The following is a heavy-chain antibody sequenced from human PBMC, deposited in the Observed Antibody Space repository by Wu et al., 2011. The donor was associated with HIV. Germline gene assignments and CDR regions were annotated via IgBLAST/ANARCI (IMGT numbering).Heavy chain of an antibody. CDR2: INPNTGDT. CDR3: ARVGGEADY. CDR1: GYTFTGYY. Sequence: QVQLVQSGAEVKKPGASVKVSCKASGYTFTGYYIHWMRQAPGQGLEWMGRINPNTGDTDYAQIFQDRVTMTRDTSISTAYMELSRLRSDDTAVYQCARVGGEADYWGQGTLVTVSS. D-gene: IGHD3-10*01. J-gene: IGHJ4*02. V-gene: IGHV1-2*06.